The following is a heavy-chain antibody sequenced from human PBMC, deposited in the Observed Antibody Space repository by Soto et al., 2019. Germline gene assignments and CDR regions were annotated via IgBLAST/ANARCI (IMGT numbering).Heavy chain of an antibody. CDR2: IYNSGIT. J-gene: IGHJ5*02. D-gene: IGHD3-3*01. CDR3: ARGVTVFGLVSRFSFDP. V-gene: IGHV4-30-4*01. Sequence: QVLLQESGPGLVKSSQTLSLTCTVSGGSISSGDYSCSWVRKSPGKGLEWIGHIYNSGITYYNPSRKSRVVTSIDTSGNHFSLRLNSLTGADRAVYFCARGVTVFGLVSRFSFDPWGQGTVVTVSS. CDR1: GGSISSGDYS.